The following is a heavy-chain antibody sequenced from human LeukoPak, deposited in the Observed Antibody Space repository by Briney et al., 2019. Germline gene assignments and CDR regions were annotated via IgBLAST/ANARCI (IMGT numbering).Heavy chain of an antibody. CDR1: GFTFDDYA. J-gene: IGHJ4*02. CDR2: ISWNSGSI. D-gene: IGHD3-10*01. Sequence: GGSLRLSCAASGFTFDDYAMHWVRQAPGKGLEWVSGISWNSGSIGYADSVKGRFTISRDNAKNSLYLQMNSLRAEDTALYYCAKAALWFGELLRADYFDYWGQGTLVTVSS. CDR3: AKAALWFGELLRADYFDY. V-gene: IGHV3-9*01.